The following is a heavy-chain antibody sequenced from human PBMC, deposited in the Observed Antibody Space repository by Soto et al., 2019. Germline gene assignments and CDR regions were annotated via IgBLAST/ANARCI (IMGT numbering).Heavy chain of an antibody. J-gene: IGHJ5*02. Sequence: GSLRLSCAASGFNFSNHWMHWVRQRPAEGLVWVSRITSDGKSKAYAESVKGRFAISRDNAKNTLYLQMNGLTAEDTAVYYCARESGDWPLNWFDPWGQGPLVTVSS. V-gene: IGHV3-74*01. D-gene: IGHD2-21*02. CDR1: GFNFSNHW. CDR2: ITSDGKSK. CDR3: ARESGDWPLNWFDP.